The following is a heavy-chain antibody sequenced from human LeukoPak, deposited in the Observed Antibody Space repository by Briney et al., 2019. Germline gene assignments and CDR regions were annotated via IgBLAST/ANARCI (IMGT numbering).Heavy chain of an antibody. CDR3: ARSYSSGWYCWFDP. CDR1: GGSISSSNR. Sequence: SETLSLTCAVSGGSISSSNRWSWVRQPPGKGLEWIGEIYHSGSTNYNPSLKSRVTISVDKSKNQFSLKLSSVTAADTAVYYCARSYSSGWYCWFDPWGQGTLVTVSS. CDR2: IYHSGST. V-gene: IGHV4-4*02. D-gene: IGHD6-19*01. J-gene: IGHJ5*02.